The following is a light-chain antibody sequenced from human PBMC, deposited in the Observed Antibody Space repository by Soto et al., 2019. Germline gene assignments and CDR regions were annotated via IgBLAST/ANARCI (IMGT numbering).Light chain of an antibody. Sequence: ETVMTQSPATLSVSPGERATLSCRARQSVNSNLAWYQQKLGQAPRVLIYGASSRATGIPARFSGSGSGTEFTLTISSLQSEDFAIYYCQQYNTWPPWTFGQGTKVDI. CDR3: QQYNTWPPWT. CDR2: GAS. J-gene: IGKJ1*01. CDR1: QSVNSN. V-gene: IGKV3-15*01.